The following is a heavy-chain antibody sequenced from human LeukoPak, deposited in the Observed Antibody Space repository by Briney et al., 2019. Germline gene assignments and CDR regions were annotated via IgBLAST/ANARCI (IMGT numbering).Heavy chain of an antibody. V-gene: IGHV3-30-3*01. CDR2: ISYDGSNK. Sequence: PGGPLRLSCAASGFTFSSYAMHWVRQAPGKGLEWVAVISYDGSNKYYADSVKGRFTISRDNSKNTLYLQMNSLRAEDTAVYYCARDRDYYDSSGYWGYFDYWGQGTLVTVSS. CDR3: ARDRDYYDSSGYWGYFDY. J-gene: IGHJ4*02. CDR1: GFTFSSYA. D-gene: IGHD3-22*01.